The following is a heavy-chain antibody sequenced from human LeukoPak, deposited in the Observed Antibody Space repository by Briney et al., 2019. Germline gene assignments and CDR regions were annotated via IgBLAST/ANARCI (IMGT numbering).Heavy chain of an antibody. D-gene: IGHD4-17*01. Sequence: SETLSLTCTVSGGSISSYYWSWIRQPPGKGLEWIGYIYYSGSANYNPSLKSRVTISVDTSKNQFSLKLSSVTAADTAMYYCARVDYGDYSKDFDYWGQGILVTVSS. J-gene: IGHJ4*02. V-gene: IGHV4-59*12. CDR2: IYYSGSA. CDR1: GGSISSYY. CDR3: ARVDYGDYSKDFDY.